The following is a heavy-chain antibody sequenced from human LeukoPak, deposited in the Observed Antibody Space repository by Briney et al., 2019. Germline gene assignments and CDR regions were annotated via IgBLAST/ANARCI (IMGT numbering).Heavy chain of an antibody. Sequence: GGSLRLSCAASGFTFSSYWVSWVRQAPGKGLEWVANIKQDGSEKYYVDSVKGRFTISRDNAKNSLYLQMNSLRAEDTAVYYCARGEDYYDSSGYYPNYWGQGTLVTVSS. D-gene: IGHD3-22*01. V-gene: IGHV3-7*01. CDR1: GFTFSSYW. J-gene: IGHJ4*02. CDR3: ARGEDYYDSSGYYPNY. CDR2: IKQDGSEK.